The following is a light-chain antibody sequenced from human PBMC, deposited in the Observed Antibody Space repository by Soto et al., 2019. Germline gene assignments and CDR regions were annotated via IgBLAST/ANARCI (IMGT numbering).Light chain of an antibody. Sequence: DIVMTQSPDSLAVSLGERATINCKSSQSVLSNSNNQNYLAWYQQKPGQPPKLLIYWASTRESGVPDRFSVSGSGTDFTLTVSSLQAEDVAVYYCQQYFSTPTFGGGTKVEI. V-gene: IGKV4-1*01. CDR2: WAS. CDR3: QQYFSTPT. CDR1: QSVLSNSNNQNY. J-gene: IGKJ4*01.